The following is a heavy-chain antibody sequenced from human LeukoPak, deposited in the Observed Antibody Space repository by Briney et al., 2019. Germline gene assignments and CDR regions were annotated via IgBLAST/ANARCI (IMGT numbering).Heavy chain of an antibody. J-gene: IGHJ4*02. Sequence: PGGSLRLSCAASGFTFSSYWMSWVRQAPGKGLEWVANIKQDGSEKYYVDSVKGRFTISRDNAKNSLYLQMNSLRAEDTAVYYCARDRIDFWSGYLDYWGQGTLVTVSS. D-gene: IGHD3-3*01. CDR2: IKQDGSEK. CDR1: GFTFSSYW. CDR3: ARDRIDFWSGYLDY. V-gene: IGHV3-7*01.